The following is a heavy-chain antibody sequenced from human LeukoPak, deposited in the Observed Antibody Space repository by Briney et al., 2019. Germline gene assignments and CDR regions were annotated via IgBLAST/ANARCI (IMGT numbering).Heavy chain of an antibody. J-gene: IGHJ6*02. V-gene: IGHV3-30*02. CDR2: LRYDGSNK. CDR1: GFTFSSYG. CDR3: ARVMTTVTNYYYYGMDV. Sequence: GGSLRLSCAASGFTFSSYGMHWVRQAPGKGLEWVAFLRYDGSNKYYADSVKGRFTISRDNSKNTLYLQMNSLRADDTAVYYCARVMTTVTNYYYYGMDVWGQGTTVTVSS. D-gene: IGHD4-17*01.